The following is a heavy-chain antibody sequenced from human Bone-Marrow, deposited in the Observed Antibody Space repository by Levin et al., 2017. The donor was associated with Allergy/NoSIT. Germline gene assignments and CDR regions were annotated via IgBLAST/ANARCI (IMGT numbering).Heavy chain of an antibody. CDR2: ISSSGSTI. CDR1: GFTFSDYY. J-gene: IGHJ3*02. CDR3: AREPYSSSWGDAFDI. D-gene: IGHD6-13*01. Sequence: SCAASGFTFSDYYMSWIRQAPGKGLEWVSYISSSGSTIYYADSVKGRFTISRDNAKNSLYLQMNSLRAEDTAVYYCAREPYSSSWGDAFDIWGQGTMVTVSS. V-gene: IGHV3-11*01.